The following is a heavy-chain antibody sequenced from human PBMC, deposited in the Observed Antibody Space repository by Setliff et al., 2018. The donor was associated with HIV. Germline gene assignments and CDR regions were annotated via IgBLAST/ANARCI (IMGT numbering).Heavy chain of an antibody. V-gene: IGHV4-59*01. Sequence: PSETLSLTCSASGGTISTYYWSWCRQHPGQGLEWIGDIYYSGSTNYNPSLKSRVTISVNKSKNQFSLKLRSVTAADTAVYYCARVVRQVPASYYYYYYMDVWGKGTTVTVSS. J-gene: IGHJ6*03. CDR2: IYYSGST. CDR1: GGTISTYY. CDR3: ARVVRQVPASYYYYYYMDV. D-gene: IGHD2-2*01.